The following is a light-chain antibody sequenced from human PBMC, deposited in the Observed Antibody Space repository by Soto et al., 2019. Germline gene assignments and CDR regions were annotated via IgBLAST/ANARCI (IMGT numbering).Light chain of an antibody. Sequence: QLVLTQPASVSGSPGQSITISCTGTSSDVGGYNYVSWYQQHPGKAPKLMIYDVSNRPSGVSNRFSGSKSGNTASLTISGLQAEDEAHYYCSSYTSSSTLYVFGTGTKVTVL. CDR2: DVS. CDR3: SSYTSSSTLYV. CDR1: SSDVGGYNY. J-gene: IGLJ1*01. V-gene: IGLV2-14*01.